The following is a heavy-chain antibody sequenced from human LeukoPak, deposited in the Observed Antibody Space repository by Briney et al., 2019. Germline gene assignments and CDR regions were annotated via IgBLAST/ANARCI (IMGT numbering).Heavy chain of an antibody. V-gene: IGHV5-51*01. Sequence: GESLKISCKGSGYSFTSYWIGWVRQMPGKGLGWMGIIYPGDSDTRYSPSFQGQVTISADKSISTAYLQWSSLKASDTAMYYCARRRYYGSGSYAPFDYWGQGTLVTVSS. D-gene: IGHD3-10*01. J-gene: IGHJ4*02. CDR3: ARRRYYGSGSYAPFDY. CDR1: GYSFTSYW. CDR2: IYPGDSDT.